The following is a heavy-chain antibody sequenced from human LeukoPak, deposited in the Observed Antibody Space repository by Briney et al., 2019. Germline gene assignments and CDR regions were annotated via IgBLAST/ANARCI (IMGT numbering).Heavy chain of an antibody. V-gene: IGHV3-9*01. CDR1: GFTFETYA. CDR3: AKDATGYYYYPYFYS. CDR2: ISGNGDSV. J-gene: IGHJ4*02. D-gene: IGHD3-22*01. Sequence: PGGSLRPSCAASGFTFETYAMHWVRHTPGKGLDWVSCISGNGDSVAYADSVKGRFTISRDNAKNSLFLQMNSLRPEDTAFYYCAKDATGYYYYPYFYSWGQGTLVTVSS.